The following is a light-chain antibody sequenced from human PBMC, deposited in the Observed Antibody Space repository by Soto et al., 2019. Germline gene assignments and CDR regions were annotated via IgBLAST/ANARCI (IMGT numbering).Light chain of an antibody. CDR1: SSDVGSYDL. Sequence: QSALTQPAAVSGSPGQSITISCTGSSSDVGSYDLVSWYQQHPGKAPKLMIYEVTKRPSGVPNRFSGSKSGNTASLTISGLQAEDEADYYCSSYAGSTTFVVFGGGTKLTVL. CDR2: EVT. J-gene: IGLJ2*01. V-gene: IGLV2-23*02. CDR3: SSYAGSTTFVV.